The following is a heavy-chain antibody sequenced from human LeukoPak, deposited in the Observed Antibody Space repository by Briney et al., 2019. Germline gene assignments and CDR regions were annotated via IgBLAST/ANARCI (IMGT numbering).Heavy chain of an antibody. J-gene: IGHJ4*02. CDR2: IRYDGSIK. CDR1: GFAFSSYC. Sequence: AGSLTLSCAASGFAFSSYCMHWVRHAPGKGLEWVTFIRYDGSIKYHADSGKGRFTICKRNSKNTQYLHMKGLRAEDTAVYYCAKDRARGYYYSYYYFDYWGQGTLVTVSS. D-gene: IGHD3-22*01. CDR3: AKDRARGYYYSYYYFDY. V-gene: IGHV3-30*02.